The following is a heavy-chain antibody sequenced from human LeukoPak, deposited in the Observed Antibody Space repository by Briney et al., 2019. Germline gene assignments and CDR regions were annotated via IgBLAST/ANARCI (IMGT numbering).Heavy chain of an antibody. Sequence: PSETLSLTCTVSGGSISSYYWSWIRQPPGKGLEWIGYIYYGGSTNYNPSLKSRVTISVDTSKNQFSLKLSSVTAADTAVYYCARARNFGVVIIGYYYYGMDVWGQGTTVTVSS. J-gene: IGHJ6*02. D-gene: IGHD3-3*01. CDR2: IYYGGST. CDR3: ARARNFGVVIIGYYYYGMDV. CDR1: GGSISSYY. V-gene: IGHV4-59*01.